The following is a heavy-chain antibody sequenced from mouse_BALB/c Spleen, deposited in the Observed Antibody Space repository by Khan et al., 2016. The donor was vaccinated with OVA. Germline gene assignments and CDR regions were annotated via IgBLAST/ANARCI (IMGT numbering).Heavy chain of an antibody. J-gene: IGHJ3*01. CDR1: GYAFTSYI. CDR3: GRSGYGGFAY. Sequence: LQQPGPELVKPGASVKVSCKASGYAFTSYIMYWVKQSHGKSLEWIGYIDPYNGGTSYNQKFKGKATLTVDKSSTTAYMHLNSLTSEDSAVYYGGRSGYGGFAYWGQGTLVTVSA. D-gene: IGHD2-2*01. CDR2: IDPYNGGT. V-gene: IGHV1S135*01.